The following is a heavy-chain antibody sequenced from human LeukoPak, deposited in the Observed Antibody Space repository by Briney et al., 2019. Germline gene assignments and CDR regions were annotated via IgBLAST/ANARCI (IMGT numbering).Heavy chain of an antibody. V-gene: IGHV1-2*02. D-gene: IGHD3-22*01. CDR2: INPYSGGT. J-gene: IGHJ5*02. CDR1: GYTFTGYY. Sequence: ASVKVSCKASGYTFTGYYMHWVRQAPGQGLEWMGWINPYSGGTNYAQKFQGRVTMNRDTSISTAYMELSRLRSDDTAVYYCARASMIVVVSNWFDPWGQGTLVTVSS. CDR3: ARASMIVVVSNWFDP.